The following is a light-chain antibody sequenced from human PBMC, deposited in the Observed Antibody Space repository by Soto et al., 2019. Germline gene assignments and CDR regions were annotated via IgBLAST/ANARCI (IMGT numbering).Light chain of an antibody. V-gene: IGKV2-24*01. J-gene: IGKJ5*01. CDR1: QSLVHRDGNTY. CDR3: MQGTHWPIT. Sequence: DIVVTQTPLSSPVTLGQPAAISCRSSQSLVHRDGNTYLSWLQQRPGQAPRLLLYKISNRVSGVPDRFRGSGAGTDFTLTISRVEVEDVGVYYCMQGTHWPITFGQGTRLEIK. CDR2: KIS.